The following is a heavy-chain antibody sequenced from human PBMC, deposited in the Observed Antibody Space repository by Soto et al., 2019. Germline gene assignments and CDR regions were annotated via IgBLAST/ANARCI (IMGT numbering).Heavy chain of an antibody. V-gene: IGHV2-5*02. CDR3: AHRATMTIFGLIIDNGIWFDP. CDR1: GFSLSTSGAA. D-gene: IGHD3-3*01. CDR2: IYWDGDK. J-gene: IGHJ5*02. Sequence: QINLIESGPTLVKPTQTLTLTCTFSGFSLSTSGAAVGWVHQPPGRALEWLALIYWDGDKRYNASLGNRLTITKDTSMTQVVLTLTNVDPADTATYYCAHRATMTIFGLIIDNGIWFDPWGQGTRVIVSS.